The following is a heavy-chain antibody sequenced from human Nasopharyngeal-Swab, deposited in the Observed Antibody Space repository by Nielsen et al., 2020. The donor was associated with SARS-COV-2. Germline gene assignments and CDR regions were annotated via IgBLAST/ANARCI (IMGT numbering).Heavy chain of an antibody. Sequence: SETLSLTCAVYGGSFRGYYWSWIRQPPGKGLEWIGEINHSGSTNYNPSLKRRVTVSVDTSKNQSSLKLSSVTAADTAVYYCARGRVGAKDYWGQGTLVTVSS. CDR1: GGSFRGYY. D-gene: IGHD1-26*01. CDR3: ARGRVGAKDY. CDR2: INHSGST. V-gene: IGHV4-34*01. J-gene: IGHJ4*02.